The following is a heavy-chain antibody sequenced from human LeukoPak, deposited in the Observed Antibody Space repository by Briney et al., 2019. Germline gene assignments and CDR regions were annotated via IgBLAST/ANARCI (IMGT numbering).Heavy chain of an antibody. CDR3: ARDHCSSTSCYGYYYYYMDV. J-gene: IGHJ6*03. Sequence: PGGSLRLSCAASGFTFSSYGMHWVRQAPGKGLEWVAVISYDGSNKYYADSVKGRFTISRDNSKNTLYLQMNSLRAEDTAVYYCARDHCSSTSCYGYYYYYMDVWGKGTTVTVSS. CDR2: ISYDGSNK. V-gene: IGHV3-30*03. D-gene: IGHD2-2*01. CDR1: GFTFSSYG.